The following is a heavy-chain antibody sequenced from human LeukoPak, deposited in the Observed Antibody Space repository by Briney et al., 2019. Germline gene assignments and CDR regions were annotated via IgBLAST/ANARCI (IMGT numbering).Heavy chain of an antibody. Sequence: PSETLSLTCTVSGGSISSYYWSWIRQPPGKGLEWIAYISDIGSINYNPSLKSRVTISGDMSNNQFSLRLTSLTAADTAVYYCARSAGTKDYYYGMDVWGQGTTVIVSS. J-gene: IGHJ6*02. CDR2: ISDIGSI. D-gene: IGHD2-2*01. V-gene: IGHV4-59*08. CDR3: ARSAGTKDYYYGMDV. CDR1: GGSISSYY.